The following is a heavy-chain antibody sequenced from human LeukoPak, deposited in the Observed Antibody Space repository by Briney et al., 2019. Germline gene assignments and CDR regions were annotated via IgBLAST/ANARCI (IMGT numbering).Heavy chain of an antibody. CDR3: AIERRPLFTSSWPS. J-gene: IGHJ5*01. V-gene: IGHV3-7*01. CDR1: GFTFSDYW. D-gene: IGHD6-13*01. Sequence: SGGSLRLSCAASGFTFSDYWMTWVRQAPGKGLEWVANIKEDGSEKYYVDSVKGRSTVSRDNGKNTLFLQMSSLRVEDTAVYYCAIERRPLFTSSWPSWGHGTLVTVST. CDR2: IKEDGSEK.